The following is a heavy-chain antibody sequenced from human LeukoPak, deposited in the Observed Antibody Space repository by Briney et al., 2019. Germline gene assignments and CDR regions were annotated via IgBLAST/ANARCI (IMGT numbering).Heavy chain of an antibody. Sequence: SETLSLTCAVSGGSISSSNWWSWVRQPPGKGLEWIGEIYHSGSTNYNPSLKSRVTISVDKSKNQFSLKLSSVTAADTAVYYCARERIAAVHYYYYGMDVWGQGTTVTVSS. CDR3: ARERIAAVHYYYYGMDV. CDR2: IYHSGST. CDR1: GGSISSSNW. D-gene: IGHD6-13*01. J-gene: IGHJ6*02. V-gene: IGHV4-4*02.